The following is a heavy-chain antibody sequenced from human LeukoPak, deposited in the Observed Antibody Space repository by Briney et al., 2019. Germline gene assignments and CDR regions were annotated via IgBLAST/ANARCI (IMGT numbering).Heavy chain of an antibody. CDR3: ARDDFDFDS. CDR2: INPHTGDT. Sequence: GASVKVSCKASGYTFVTYGISWVRQAPGQGLEWMGWINPHTGDTKNAQKFHDRVTMTADPFTDTAYMELRSLRSDDTAVYYCARDDFDFDSWVQGTLVTVS. J-gene: IGHJ4*02. V-gene: IGHV1-18*01. CDR1: GYTFVTYG. D-gene: IGHD3/OR15-3a*01.